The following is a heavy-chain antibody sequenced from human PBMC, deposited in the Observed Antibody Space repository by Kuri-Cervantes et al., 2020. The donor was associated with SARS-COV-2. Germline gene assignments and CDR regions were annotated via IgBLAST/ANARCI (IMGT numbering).Heavy chain of an antibody. CDR2: IIPILGIA. J-gene: IGHJ5*02. D-gene: IGHD6-19*01. CDR1: GYTFTTYG. CDR3: ARTVAGILTFDP. Sequence: SVKVSCKASGYTFTTYGINWVRQAPGQGPEWMGRIIPILGIADYAQKFQGRVTITADKSTSTAYMELSSLRSEDTAVYYCARTVAGILTFDPWGQGTLVTVSS. V-gene: IGHV1-69*04.